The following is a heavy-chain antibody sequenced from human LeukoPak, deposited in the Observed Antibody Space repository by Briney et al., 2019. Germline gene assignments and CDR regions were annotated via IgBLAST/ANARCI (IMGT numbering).Heavy chain of an antibody. D-gene: IGHD3-3*01. CDR2: ISNNGGST. CDR1: GFTFSSYF. Sequence: PGGSLRLSCAVSGFTFSSYFMSWVRQAPGKGLEWVSGISNNGGSTYYADSVKGRFTISSDNSKNTLYLQINSLSAEDTAVYYCAKIRPSSVNYWGQGTLVTVSS. J-gene: IGHJ4*02. CDR3: AKIRPSSVNY. V-gene: IGHV3-23*01.